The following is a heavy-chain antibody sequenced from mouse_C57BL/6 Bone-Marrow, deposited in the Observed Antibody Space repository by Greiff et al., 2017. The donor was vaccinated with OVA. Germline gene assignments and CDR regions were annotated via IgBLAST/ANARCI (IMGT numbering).Heavy chain of an antibody. J-gene: IGHJ2*01. Sequence: EVQLQESGGGLVKPGGSLTLSCAASGFTFSDYGMHWVRQAPEKGLEWVAYISSGSSTIYYADTVKGRFTISRDNAKNTLFLQMTSLLSEDTTMYYCAVEHYGSLPYFDYWGQGTTLTVSS. V-gene: IGHV5-17*01. CDR3: AVEHYGSLPYFDY. CDR2: ISSGSSTI. D-gene: IGHD1-1*01. CDR1: GFTFSDYG.